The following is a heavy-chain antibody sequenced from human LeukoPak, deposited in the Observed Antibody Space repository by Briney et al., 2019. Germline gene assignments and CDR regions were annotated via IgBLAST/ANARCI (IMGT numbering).Heavy chain of an antibody. J-gene: IGHJ4*02. V-gene: IGHV3-7*02. D-gene: IGHD4-17*01. CDR1: GFTFSSNW. CDR2: INQDGREK. Sequence: GGSLRLSCAASGFTFSSNWMTWVRQAPGKGLEWVANINQDGREKYYVDSVKGRFTISRDNAKNSLYLQMHNLRAEDTAVYYCAKNGEEFDYWGQGTLVTVYS. CDR3: AKNGEEFDY.